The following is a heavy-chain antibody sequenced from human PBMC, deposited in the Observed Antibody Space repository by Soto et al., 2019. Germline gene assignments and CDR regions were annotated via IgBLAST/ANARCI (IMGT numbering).Heavy chain of an antibody. D-gene: IGHD3-10*01. CDR2: IKAGNGNT. J-gene: IGHJ4*01. V-gene: IGHV1-3*01. CDR1: GYTFTAYT. Sequence: ASVKVSCKASGYTFTAYTMHWVRQAPGQSLEWMGWIKAGNGNTRYSQKFQGRVTITRDTSASTVYLEVTSLKSEDTAVYYCARDANWFADLFGYWGHGTLVTSPQ. CDR3: ARDANWFADLFGY.